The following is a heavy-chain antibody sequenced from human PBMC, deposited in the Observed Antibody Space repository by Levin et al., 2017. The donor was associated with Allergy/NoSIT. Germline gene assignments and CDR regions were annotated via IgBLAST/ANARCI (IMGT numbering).Heavy chain of an antibody. CDR2: IIPMFDTT. D-gene: IGHD2-15*01. V-gene: IGHV1-69*13. Sequence: SVKVSCKASGGTFSSYAISWVRQAPGQGLEWMGGIIPMFDTTNYAQKFQGRVTITADESTSTAYMELSSLRSEDTAVYYCARSSGYCSGGSCYEVDYWGQGTLVTVSS. CDR1: GGTFSSYA. J-gene: IGHJ4*02. CDR3: ARSSGYCSGGSCYEVDY.